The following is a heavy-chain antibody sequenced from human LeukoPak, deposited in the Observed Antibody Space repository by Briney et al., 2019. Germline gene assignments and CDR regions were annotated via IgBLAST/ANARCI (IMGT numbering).Heavy chain of an antibody. J-gene: IGHJ5*02. V-gene: IGHV4-34*01. CDR3: ARAEITVFGVVYDNWFDP. CDR1: GGSFSGYY. Sequence: PSETLSLTCAVYGGSFSGYYWSWMRQPPGKGLEWIGEINHSGSTNYNPSLKSRVTISVDTSKNQFSLKLSSVTAADTAVYYCARAEITVFGVVYDNWFDPWGQGTLVTVSS. D-gene: IGHD3-3*01. CDR2: INHSGST.